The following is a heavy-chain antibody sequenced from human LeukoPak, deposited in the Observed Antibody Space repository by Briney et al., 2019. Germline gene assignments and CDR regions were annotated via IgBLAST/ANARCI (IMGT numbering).Heavy chain of an antibody. CDR2: IWYDSSYI. D-gene: IGHD6-13*01. CDR3: AKIVQYTAATRTGLES. J-gene: IGHJ4*02. CDR1: GFRFSSYG. V-gene: IGHV3-33*06. Sequence: GGSLRLSCAASGFRFSSYGMHWVRQAPAKGLDWVAVIWYDSSYIYYADSVKGRFTISRDNSKNTLYLQMNSLRAEDTAVYYCAKIVQYTAATRTGLESWGQGSLVTVSP.